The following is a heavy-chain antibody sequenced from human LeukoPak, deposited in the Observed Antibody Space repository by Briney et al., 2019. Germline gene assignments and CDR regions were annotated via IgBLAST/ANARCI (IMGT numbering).Heavy chain of an antibody. V-gene: IGHV4-34*01. CDR2: INHSGST. CDR3: ARGSSWNWDAFDI. Sequence: SETLSLTCSVYGGSFSGYYWSWIRQPPGKGLEWIGEINHSGSTNYNPSLKSRVTISVDTSKNKFSLELSSVTAADTAVYYCARGSSWNWDAFDIWGQGTMVTVSS. D-gene: IGHD1-7*01. J-gene: IGHJ3*02. CDR1: GGSFSGYY.